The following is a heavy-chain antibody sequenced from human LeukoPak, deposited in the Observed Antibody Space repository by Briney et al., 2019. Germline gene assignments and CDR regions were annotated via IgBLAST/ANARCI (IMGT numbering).Heavy chain of an antibody. CDR1: GGSISSGGYS. D-gene: IGHD3-16*02. Sequence: SQTLSLTCAVSGGSISSGGYSWSWIRQPPGKGLEWIGYIYYSGSTYYNPSLKSRVTISVDTSKNQFSLKLSSVTAADTAVYYCARGRLRLGELSTHFDYWGQGTLVTVSS. CDR3: ARGRLRLGELSTHFDY. CDR2: IYYSGST. J-gene: IGHJ4*02. V-gene: IGHV4-30-4*07.